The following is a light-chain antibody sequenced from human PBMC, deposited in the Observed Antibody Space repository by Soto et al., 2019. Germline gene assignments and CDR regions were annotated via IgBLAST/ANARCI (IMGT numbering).Light chain of an antibody. V-gene: IGKV3-11*01. CDR3: QQRSSWPPIT. Sequence: QSPATLSLSPGERATLSCRASQSVSSYLAWYQQKPGQAPRLLIYDASNRATGIPARFSGSGSGTDFTLTISSLEPEDFAVYYWQQRSSWPPITFGQGTRLEIK. J-gene: IGKJ5*01. CDR2: DAS. CDR1: QSVSSY.